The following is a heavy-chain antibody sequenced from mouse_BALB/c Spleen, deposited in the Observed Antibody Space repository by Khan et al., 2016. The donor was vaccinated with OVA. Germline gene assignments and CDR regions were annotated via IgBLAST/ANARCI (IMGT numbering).Heavy chain of an antibody. CDR3: ARRNYYGTVLFGY. J-gene: IGHJ2*01. V-gene: IGHV1-55*01. CDR1: GYNFTSYW. CDR2: IYPGSGST. Sequence: QVQLQQPGAELVKPGTSVKLSCKASGYNFTSYWINWVKLRPGQGLEWIGDIYPGSGSTKYNEKFKSKATLTVDTSSSTAYIQLISLASEVSALYYCARRNYYGTVLFGYWGQGTTLTVSS. D-gene: IGHD1-1*01.